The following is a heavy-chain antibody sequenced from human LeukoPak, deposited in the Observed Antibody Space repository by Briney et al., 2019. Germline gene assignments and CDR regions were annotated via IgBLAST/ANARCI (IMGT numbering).Heavy chain of an antibody. CDR1: GFTVSSNY. Sequence: GGSLRLSCAASGFTVSSNYMSWVRQAPGKGLEWVSVIYSGGSTYYADSVKGRFTISRDNSKNTLYLQMNSLRAEDTAVYYCAKSAPHYEELVNFDYWGQGTLVTVSS. V-gene: IGHV3-66*01. J-gene: IGHJ4*02. CDR2: IYSGGST. CDR3: AKSAPHYEELVNFDY. D-gene: IGHD1-26*01.